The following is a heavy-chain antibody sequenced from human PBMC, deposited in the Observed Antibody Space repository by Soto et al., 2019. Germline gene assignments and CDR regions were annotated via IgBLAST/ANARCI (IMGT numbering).Heavy chain of an antibody. CDR1: GFVSNDYD. Sequence: QVQLAESGGGLVQPGRSLRLSCATSGFVSNDYDIHWVRQAPGKGLAWLASISYDGRNKYYADSVKGRFTISRDNSKNPLTPQITSLRAEDTAVYYCSRGIKCGLGAWGPGTLVTVSS. J-gene: IGHJ5*02. V-gene: IGHV3-30*03. D-gene: IGHD2-21*01. CDR3: SRGIKCGLGA. CDR2: ISYDGRNK.